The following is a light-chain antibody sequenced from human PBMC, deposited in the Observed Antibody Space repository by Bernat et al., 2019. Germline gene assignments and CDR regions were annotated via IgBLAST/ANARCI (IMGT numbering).Light chain of an antibody. CDR2: IVN. V-gene: IGLV2-11*01. Sequence: QSALTQPRSVSGSPGQSVTISCTGTTSDIGAYDFVSWYQQYPGKAPRFVIYIVNKRPSGFPDRFSGSKSGNTASLTISGLQAEDEADYYCCSFAGGNTCVFGGGTKLYVL. J-gene: IGLJ3*02. CDR3: CSFAGGNTCV. CDR1: TSDIGAYDF.